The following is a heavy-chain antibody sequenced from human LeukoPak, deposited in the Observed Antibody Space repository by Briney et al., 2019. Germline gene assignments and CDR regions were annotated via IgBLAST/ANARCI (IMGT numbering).Heavy chain of an antibody. Sequence: ASVKVSCKASGYTFTSYGISWVRQAPGQGLEWMGWISAYNGNTNYAQKLQGRVTITTDTSANTAYMELSSLRSEDMAVYYCARGASGSYYARFDFWGQGTLVTVSS. J-gene: IGHJ4*02. V-gene: IGHV1-18*03. D-gene: IGHD1-26*01. CDR3: ARGASGSYYARFDF. CDR1: GYTFTSYG. CDR2: ISAYNGNT.